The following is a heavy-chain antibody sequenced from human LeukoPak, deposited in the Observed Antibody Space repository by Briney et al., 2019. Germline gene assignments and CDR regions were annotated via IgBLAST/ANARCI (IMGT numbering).Heavy chain of an antibody. D-gene: IGHD3-22*01. CDR2: ITPNSGGT. CDR1: GFAFIDYY. J-gene: IGHJ6*02. Sequence: ASVKVSCKASGFAFIDYYIHWVRQAPGHGLEWMGWITPNSGGTNYAQKFRGRFTMTGDTSLSTAYMELTRLTPDDTALYYCARSGLVQSAHGTYYIHNGLDVWGQGTRVTVSS. V-gene: IGHV1-2*02. CDR3: ARSGLVQSAHGTYYIHNGLDV.